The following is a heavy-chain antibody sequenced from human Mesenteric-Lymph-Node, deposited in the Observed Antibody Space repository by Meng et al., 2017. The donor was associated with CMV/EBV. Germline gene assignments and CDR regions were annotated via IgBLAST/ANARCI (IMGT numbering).Heavy chain of an antibody. Sequence: GESLKISCAASGFTFSSYGMNWVRQAPGKGLEWVAVIRYDGTNKYYAESVKGRFTISRDNSKNTLYLEMNSLRAEDTAVYYCAKAAGYELSITIGLDYWGQGTLVTVSS. V-gene: IGHV3-33*06. CDR3: AKAAGYELSITIGLDY. CDR1: GFTFSSYG. CDR2: IRYDGTNK. D-gene: IGHD3-3*01. J-gene: IGHJ4*02.